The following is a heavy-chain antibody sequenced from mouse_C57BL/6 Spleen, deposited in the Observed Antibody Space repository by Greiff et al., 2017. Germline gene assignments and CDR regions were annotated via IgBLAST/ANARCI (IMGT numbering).Heavy chain of an antibody. Sequence: VQLQQSGAELVMPGASVKLSCKASGYTFTSYWMHWVKQRPGQGLEWIGEIDPSDSYTNYNQKFKGKSTLTVDKSSSTAYMQLSSLTSEDSAVYYCARGYYGSRYFDVWGTGTTVTVSS. CDR1: GYTFTSYW. V-gene: IGHV1-69*01. CDR2: IDPSDSYT. D-gene: IGHD1-1*01. J-gene: IGHJ1*03. CDR3: ARGYYGSRYFDV.